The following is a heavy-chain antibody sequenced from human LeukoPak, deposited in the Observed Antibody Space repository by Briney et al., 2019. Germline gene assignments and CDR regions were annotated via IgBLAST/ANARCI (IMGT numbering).Heavy chain of an antibody. CDR2: ISWNSGSI. V-gene: IGHV3-9*01. Sequence: PGRSLRLSCAASGFTFDDYAMHWVRQAPGKGLEWVSGISWNSGSIGYADSVKGRFTISRDNAKNSLYLQMNSLRAEDTALYYCAKGPNGGNLNWFDPWGQGTLVIVSS. CDR1: GFTFDDYA. CDR3: AKGPNGGNLNWFDP. J-gene: IGHJ5*02. D-gene: IGHD4-23*01.